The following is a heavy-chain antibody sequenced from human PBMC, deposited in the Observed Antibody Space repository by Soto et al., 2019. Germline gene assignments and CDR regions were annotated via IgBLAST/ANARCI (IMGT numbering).Heavy chain of an antibody. Sequence: GGSLRLSCAASGFTFSNYTMSWVRQAPGKGLEWVSFITGSGGSTYYADSVKGRFTISRDNSKNTLYLQMTSLRAEDTAVYYCAKDLDRITATSLDYWGQGTLVTVSS. CDR2: ITGSGGST. D-gene: IGHD1-7*01. J-gene: IGHJ4*02. CDR1: GFTFSNYT. CDR3: AKDLDRITATSLDY. V-gene: IGHV3-23*01.